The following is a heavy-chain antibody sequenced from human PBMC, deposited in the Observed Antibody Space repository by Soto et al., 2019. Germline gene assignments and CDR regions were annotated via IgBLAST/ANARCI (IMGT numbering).Heavy chain of an antibody. D-gene: IGHD3-10*01. CDR3: ARLYMIRDLYYLDY. J-gene: IGHJ4*02. Sequence: QVQLVQSGAEVKKPGASVKVSCKASGYTFTSYGFSWVRQAPGQGLEWMGWINTYNGNTKYAQNLQGRVTMTTDTSTSTGYMELRSLRSDDTAMYYCARLYMIRDLYYLDYWGQGTLVTVSS. CDR1: GYTFTSYG. V-gene: IGHV1-18*01. CDR2: INTYNGNT.